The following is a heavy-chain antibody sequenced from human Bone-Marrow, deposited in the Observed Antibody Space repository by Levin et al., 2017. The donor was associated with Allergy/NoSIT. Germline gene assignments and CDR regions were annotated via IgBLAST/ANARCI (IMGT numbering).Heavy chain of an antibody. Sequence: GGSLRLSCKASGDTFSSYTFTWVRQAPGQGLEWMGRIIPALDITKYAQSLQGRVTITADKSTNTAYMELSSLISEDTAVYYCARGLGTATGADWGQGTLVTVSS. V-gene: IGHV1-69*02. CDR3: ARGLGTATGAD. J-gene: IGHJ4*02. CDR2: IIPALDIT. CDR1: GDTFSSYT. D-gene: IGHD6-13*01.